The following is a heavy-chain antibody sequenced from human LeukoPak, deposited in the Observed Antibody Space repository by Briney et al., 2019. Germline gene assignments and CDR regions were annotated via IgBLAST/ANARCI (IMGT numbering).Heavy chain of an antibody. CDR2: INPSGGST. Sequence: GASVKVSCKASGYTFTSYYMHWVRQAPGQGLEWTGIINPSGGSTSYAQKFQGRVTMTRDTSTSTVYMELSSLRSEDTAVYYCARDGIGYYYDSSGYYYAYWGQGTLVTVSS. J-gene: IGHJ4*02. CDR3: ARDGIGYYYDSSGYYYAY. V-gene: IGHV1-46*01. D-gene: IGHD3-22*01. CDR1: GYTFTSYY.